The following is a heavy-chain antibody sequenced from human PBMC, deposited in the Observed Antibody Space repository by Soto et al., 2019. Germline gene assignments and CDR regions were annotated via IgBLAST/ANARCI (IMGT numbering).Heavy chain of an antibody. CDR1: GFTSSDYY. J-gene: IGHJ4*02. V-gene: IGHV3-11*01. D-gene: IGHD3-22*01. Sequence: GGSLRLSCAASGFTSSDYYMSWIRQAPGKGLEWVSYISSSGSTIYYADSVKGRFTISRDNAKNSLYLQMNSLRAEDTAVYYCARSHLYYDSSGYPDYWGQGTLVTVSS. CDR2: ISSSGSTI. CDR3: ARSHLYYDSSGYPDY.